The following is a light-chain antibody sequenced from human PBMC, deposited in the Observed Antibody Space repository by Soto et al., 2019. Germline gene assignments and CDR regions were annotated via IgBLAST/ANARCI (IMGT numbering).Light chain of an antibody. Sequence: DIQMTQSPSTLSASVEDGVTITCRASQRISTWLAWYQQKPGKAPKLLIYKASSLESGVPSRFSGSGSGTEFTLTISSLQPDDFATYYCQQYNSYSRTFGQGTKVDIK. CDR3: QQYNSYSRT. J-gene: IGKJ1*01. CDR1: QRISTW. CDR2: KAS. V-gene: IGKV1-5*03.